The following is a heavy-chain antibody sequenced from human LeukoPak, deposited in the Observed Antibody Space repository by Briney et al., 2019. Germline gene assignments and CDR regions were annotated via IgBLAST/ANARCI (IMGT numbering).Heavy chain of an antibody. J-gene: IGHJ4*02. CDR2: INTDGSST. CDR3: ARDETTVVTQFAY. D-gene: IGHD4-23*01. V-gene: IGHV3-74*01. CDR1: VFTFSTYW. Sequence: GGSLRLSCSASVFTFSTYWMHCVRQAPGKALVCVSRINTDGSSTNYADSVKGRFTISRDNAKNTLYLQMNSLRAEDTAVYYWARDETTVVTQFAYWGQGILVTISS.